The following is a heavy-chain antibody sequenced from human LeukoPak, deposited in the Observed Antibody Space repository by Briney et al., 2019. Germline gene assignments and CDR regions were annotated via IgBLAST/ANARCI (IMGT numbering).Heavy chain of an antibody. CDR3: ARQDLFDY. V-gene: IGHV3-73*01. J-gene: IGHJ4*02. Sequence: GGSLRLSCAASGFIFSGSVMHWVRQASGKGLEWVGRIRTKPNNYATVYAAAVKGRFTISRDDSKNTAYLQMNSLKTEDTAVYYCARQDLFDYWGQGTLVTVSS. CDR1: GFIFSGSV. CDR2: IRTKPNNYAT.